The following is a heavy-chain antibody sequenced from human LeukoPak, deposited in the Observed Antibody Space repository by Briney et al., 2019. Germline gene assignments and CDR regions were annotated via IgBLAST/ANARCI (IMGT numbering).Heavy chain of an antibody. Sequence: SETLSLTCTVSGYSISSGYYWGWIRQPPGKGLEWIGSIYHSGSTYYNPSLKSRVTISVDTSKNQFSLKLSSVTAADTAVYYCAGSITMVREAWGQGTLVTVSS. V-gene: IGHV4-38-2*02. J-gene: IGHJ5*02. CDR3: AGSITMVREA. D-gene: IGHD3-10*01. CDR2: IYHSGST. CDR1: GYSISSGYY.